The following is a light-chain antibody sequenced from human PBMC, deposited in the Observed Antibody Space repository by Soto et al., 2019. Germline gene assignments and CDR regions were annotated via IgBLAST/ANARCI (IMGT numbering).Light chain of an antibody. Sequence: QSVLTQPASVSGSPGQSITISCTGTSSDVGNYNLVSWYQQYPGKAPKLMIYEGGKRPSGVSNRFSGSKSGNTASLTISGLQAEDETDYYCSSYTSTNHVVFGGGTKLTVL. J-gene: IGLJ2*01. CDR2: EGG. CDR1: SSDVGNYNL. CDR3: SSYTSTNHVV. V-gene: IGLV2-14*02.